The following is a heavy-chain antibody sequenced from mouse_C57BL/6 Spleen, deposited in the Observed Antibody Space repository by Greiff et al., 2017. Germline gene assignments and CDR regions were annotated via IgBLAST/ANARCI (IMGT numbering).Heavy chain of an antibody. CDR1: GYTFTSYW. J-gene: IGHJ4*01. V-gene: IGHV1-55*01. CDR3: AREEEPKYAMDD. Sequence: QVQLQQPGAELVKPGASVKMSCKASGYTFTSYWITWVKQRPGQGLEWIGEIYPGSGSTNYNEKFKSKATLTVDTSSSPAYMQLSSLTSEDSAVYYCAREEEPKYAMDDWGQGTSVTVSS. CDR2: IYPGSGST.